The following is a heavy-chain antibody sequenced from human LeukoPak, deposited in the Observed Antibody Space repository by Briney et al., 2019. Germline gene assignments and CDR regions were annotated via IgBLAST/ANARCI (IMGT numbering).Heavy chain of an antibody. Sequence: GGPLRLSCAASGFTFSSYMNWVRQAPGKGLEWVSSISSTSSYIYYADSVKGRFTISRDNARNTLYLQMNSLRAEDTAVYYCARGARERGFDYWGQGTLVTVSS. J-gene: IGHJ4*02. D-gene: IGHD1-26*01. CDR1: GFTFSSY. V-gene: IGHV3-21*01. CDR3: ARGARERGFDY. CDR2: ISSTSSYI.